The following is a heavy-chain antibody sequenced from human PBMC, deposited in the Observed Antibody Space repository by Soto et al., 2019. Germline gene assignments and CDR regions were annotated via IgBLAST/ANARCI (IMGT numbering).Heavy chain of an antibody. Sequence: SYSGNRIIPAPGKGLEWVSSISSSSSYIYYADSVKGRSTISRDNAKNSLYLQMNSLRAEDTAVYYCARDPDHNQRSTPYFEYWGQGTLVIVSS. D-gene: IGHD2-2*01. CDR2: ISSSSSYI. J-gene: IGHJ4*02. CDR3: ARDPDHNQRSTPYFEY. CDR1: SYS. V-gene: IGHV3-21*01.